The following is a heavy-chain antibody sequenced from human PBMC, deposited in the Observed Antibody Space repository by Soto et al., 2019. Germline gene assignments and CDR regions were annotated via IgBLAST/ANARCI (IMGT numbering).Heavy chain of an antibody. V-gene: IGHV3-23*01. CDR3: AKAPHPSSGWYLALPFQH. J-gene: IGHJ1*01. CDR2: ISGSGGST. D-gene: IGHD6-19*01. Sequence: GGSLRLSCAASGFTFSSYAMSWVRQAPGKGLEWVSAISGSGGSTYYADSVKGRFTISRDNSKNTLYLQMNSLRAEDTAVYYCAKAPHPSSGWYLALPFQHWGQGTLVTVSS. CDR1: GFTFSSYA.